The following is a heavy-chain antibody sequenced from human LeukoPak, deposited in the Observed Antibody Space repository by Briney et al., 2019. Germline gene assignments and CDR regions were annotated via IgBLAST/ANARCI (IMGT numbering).Heavy chain of an antibody. CDR3: AKDIHYYDSSGYQDY. J-gene: IGHJ4*02. V-gene: IGHV3-9*01. CDR2: ISWNSGSI. CDR1: GFTFDDYA. Sequence: GGSLRLSCAASGFTFDDYAMHWVRQAPGKGLEWVSGISWNSGSIGYADSVKGRFTISRDNAKNSLYLQMNSLRAEDTALYYCAKDIHYYDSSGYQDYWGQGTLVTVSS. D-gene: IGHD3-22*01.